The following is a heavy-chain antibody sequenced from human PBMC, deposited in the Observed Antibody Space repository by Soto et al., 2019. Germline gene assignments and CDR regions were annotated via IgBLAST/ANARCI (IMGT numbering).Heavy chain of an antibody. CDR2: INHSGST. CDR1: GGSFSGYY. Sequence: QVQLQQWGAGLLKPSETLSLTCAVYGGSFSGYYWSWIRQPPGKGLEWIGEINHSGSTNYNPSLKSRVTISVDTCKIQFSLNLSSVTAAETSVYYCVSLDAFDIWGQGTMVTVSS. V-gene: IGHV4-34*01. CDR3: VSLDAFDI. J-gene: IGHJ3*02.